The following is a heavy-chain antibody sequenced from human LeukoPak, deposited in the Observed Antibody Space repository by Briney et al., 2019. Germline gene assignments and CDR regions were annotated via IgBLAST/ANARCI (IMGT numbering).Heavy chain of an antibody. J-gene: IGHJ4*02. CDR1: GLTFSSYA. V-gene: IGHV3-23*01. Sequence: GGSLRLSCAASGLTFSSYAMSWVRQAPGKGLEWVSAISGSGGSTYYADSVKGRFTISRDNAKNSLYLQMNSLRAEDTAVYYCAGEEDYYYDNRGYSHYWGQGTLVTVSS. CDR3: AGEEDYYYDNRGYSHY. CDR2: ISGSGGST. D-gene: IGHD3-22*01.